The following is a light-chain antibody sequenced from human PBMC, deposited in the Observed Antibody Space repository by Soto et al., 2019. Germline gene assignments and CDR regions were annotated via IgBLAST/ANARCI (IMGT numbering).Light chain of an antibody. Sequence: AIQLTQSPSSLSASVGDRVTITCRASQDVRGALAWYQQKPGKAPKILIYDVSVLESGVPTRFSGSGSGTDFTLTITSLQPVDFATYYCQQFNSYPITFAQGTRLEIK. CDR3: QQFNSYPIT. V-gene: IGKV1-13*02. CDR2: DVS. J-gene: IGKJ5*01. CDR1: QDVRGA.